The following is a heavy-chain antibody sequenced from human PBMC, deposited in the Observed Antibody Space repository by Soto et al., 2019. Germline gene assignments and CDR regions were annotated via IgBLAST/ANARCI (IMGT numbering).Heavy chain of an antibody. CDR1: GFTFSSYG. CDR2: ISYDGSNK. J-gene: IGHJ6*02. V-gene: IGHV3-30*18. Sequence: GGSLRLSCAASGFTFSSYGMHWVRQAPGKGLEWVAVISYDGSNKYYADSVKGRFTISRDNSENTLCLQMNSMRAEDTAVYYWAKDNSYGYVNAGYYYYGMDVWGQGTTVTVSS. CDR3: AKDNSYGYVNAGYYYYGMDV. D-gene: IGHD5-18*01.